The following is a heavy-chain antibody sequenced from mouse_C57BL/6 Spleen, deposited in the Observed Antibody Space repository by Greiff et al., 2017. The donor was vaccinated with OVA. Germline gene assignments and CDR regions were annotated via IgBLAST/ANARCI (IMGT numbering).Heavy chain of an antibody. CDR3: ARYYGSSSAWFAY. CDR1: GYTFTSYW. CDR2: IHPNSGST. V-gene: IGHV1-64*01. Sequence: QVQLQQPGAELVKPGASVKLSCKASGYTFTSYWMHWVKQRPGQGLEWIGMIHPNSGSTNYNEKFKSKATLTVDQSSRTAYMQLSSLTSEDSAVYYCARYYGSSSAWFAYWGQGTLVTVSA. D-gene: IGHD1-1*01. J-gene: IGHJ3*01.